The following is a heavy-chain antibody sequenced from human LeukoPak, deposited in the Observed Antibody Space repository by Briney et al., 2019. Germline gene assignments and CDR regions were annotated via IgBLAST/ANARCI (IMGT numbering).Heavy chain of an antibody. D-gene: IGHD3-22*01. V-gene: IGHV3-53*01. CDR3: ARDMYSSV. CDR1: GFTVNSNF. J-gene: IGHJ4*02. CDR2: IYSDGST. Sequence: EGSLRLSCAASGFTVNSNFMSWVRQAPGKGLEWVSVIYSDGSTKYADSVKGRFSISRDNFKNTLYLQMNSLRAEDTAIYYCARDMYSSVWGQGTLVTVSS.